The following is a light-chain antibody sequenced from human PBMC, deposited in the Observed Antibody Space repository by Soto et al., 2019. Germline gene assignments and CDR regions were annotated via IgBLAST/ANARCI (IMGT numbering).Light chain of an antibody. J-gene: IGKJ1*01. CDR2: AAT. CDR1: ESVSNY. Sequence: DIQMTQSPSSLSASVGDRVTITCRASESVSNYLNWYQQKPGKAPKLLIYAATSLQSGVPSRFSGSGSGTDFTLTISSLQPDDFATYYCQQSFRSRTFGQGTKVDIK. V-gene: IGKV1-39*01. CDR3: QQSFRSRT.